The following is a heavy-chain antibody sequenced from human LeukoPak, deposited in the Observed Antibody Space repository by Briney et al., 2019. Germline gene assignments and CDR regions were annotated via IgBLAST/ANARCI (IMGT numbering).Heavy chain of an antibody. J-gene: IGHJ5*02. CDR3: ARRRRCDP. CDR1: GGSFSGYY. CDR2: INHSGST. V-gene: IGHV4-34*01. Sequence: SETLSLTCAVYGGSFSGYYWSWIRQPPGKGLEWIGEINHSGSTNYNPSLKSRVTISVDTSKNQFSLKLSSVTAADTAVYYCARRRRCDPWGQGTLVTVSS.